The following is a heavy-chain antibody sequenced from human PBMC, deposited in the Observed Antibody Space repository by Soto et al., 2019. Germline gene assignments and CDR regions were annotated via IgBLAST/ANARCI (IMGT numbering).Heavy chain of an antibody. CDR1: GFTFSSYA. D-gene: IGHD3-9*01. Sequence: GGSLRLSCAASGFTFSSYAMSWVRQAPGKGLEWVSAISGSGGSTYYADSVKGRFTISRDNSKNTLYLQMNSLRAEDTAVYYSAKARLERYFDWSIDYWGQGTLVTVSS. CDR2: ISGSGGST. CDR3: AKARLERYFDWSIDY. V-gene: IGHV3-23*01. J-gene: IGHJ4*02.